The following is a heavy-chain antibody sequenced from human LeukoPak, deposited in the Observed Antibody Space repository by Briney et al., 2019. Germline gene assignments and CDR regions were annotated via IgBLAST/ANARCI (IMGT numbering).Heavy chain of an antibody. CDR1: GFTFNSYA. J-gene: IGHJ4*02. D-gene: IGHD6-13*01. Sequence: GGSLRLSCSASGFTFNSYAMYWVRQAPGKGLEYVSPISSNGDITYYADSVKGRFTISRANSKNTLYLQMSSLRAEDTAVYYCVKASSSSWYKAYFDYWGQGTLVTVSS. CDR2: ISSNGDIT. V-gene: IGHV3-64D*06. CDR3: VKASSSSWYKAYFDY.